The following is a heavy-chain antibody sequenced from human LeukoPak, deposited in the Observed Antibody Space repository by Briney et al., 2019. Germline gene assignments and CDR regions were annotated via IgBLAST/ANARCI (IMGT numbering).Heavy chain of an antibody. J-gene: IGHJ4*02. CDR3: AREPRSGSYSEVFDY. V-gene: IGHV3-20*04. Sequence: GGSLRLSCAASGFTFDDYGMSWVRQAPGKGLEWVSGINWNGGSTGYADSVKGRFTISRDNAKNSLYLQMNSLRAEDTAVYYCAREPRSGSYSEVFDYWGQGTLVTVSS. D-gene: IGHD3-10*01. CDR2: INWNGGST. CDR1: GFTFDDYG.